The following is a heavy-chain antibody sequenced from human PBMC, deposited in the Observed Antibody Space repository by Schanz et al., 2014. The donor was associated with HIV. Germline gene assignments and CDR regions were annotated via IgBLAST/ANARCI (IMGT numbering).Heavy chain of an antibody. CDR2: IKQDESEK. Sequence: EVQLVESGGGLVQPGGSLRLSCAASGFTFSSYWMSWVRQAPGKGLEWVANIKQDESEKYYVDSVKGRFTISRDNAKKSLYLRMNSLRAEDTAVYYCARGGLRWHPEWLDYWGQGTLVTVSS. CDR1: GFTFSSYW. CDR3: ARGGLRWHPEWLDY. V-gene: IGHV3-7*01. J-gene: IGHJ4*02. D-gene: IGHD4-17*01.